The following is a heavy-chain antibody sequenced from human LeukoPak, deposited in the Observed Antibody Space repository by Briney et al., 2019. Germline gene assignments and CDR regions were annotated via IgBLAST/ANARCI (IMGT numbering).Heavy chain of an antibody. CDR1: GFTFSTYA. CDR3: AKDFVVVPGNVNYFDY. V-gene: IGHV3-23*01. Sequence: GGSLRLSCAASGFTFSTYAMSWVRQAPGKGLEWVSSISGSGGSTYYADSVKGRFTVSRDNSKNTLYVQMKSLRAEDTAVYYCAKDFVVVPGNVNYFDYWGQGTLVTVSS. J-gene: IGHJ4*02. D-gene: IGHD2-21*02. CDR2: ISGSGGST.